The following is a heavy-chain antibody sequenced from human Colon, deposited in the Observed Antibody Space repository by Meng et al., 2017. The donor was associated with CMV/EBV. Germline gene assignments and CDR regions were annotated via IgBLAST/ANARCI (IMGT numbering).Heavy chain of an antibody. Sequence: SGGSITSGGYYWSWFRQHQGKGLEWIGHIHHSGSVFYNPSLKSRVTVSVDTSKNQFSLRLSSVTAADTAMYYCARWADYGGNSFFDYWGQGTLVTVSS. J-gene: IGHJ4*02. CDR2: IHHSGSV. CDR1: GGSITSGGYY. D-gene: IGHD4-23*01. CDR3: ARWADYGGNSFFDY. V-gene: IGHV4-31*02.